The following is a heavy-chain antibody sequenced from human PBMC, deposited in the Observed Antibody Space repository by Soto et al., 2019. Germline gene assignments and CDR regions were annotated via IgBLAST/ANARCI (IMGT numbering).Heavy chain of an antibody. CDR3: ARDPGGYSYDYGMDV. J-gene: IGHJ6*02. CDR1: GYTFTSYG. CDR2: ISAYNGNT. Sequence: ASVKVSCKASGYTFTSYGISWVRQARGQGLEWMGWISAYNGNTNYAQKLQGRVTMTTDTSTSTAYMELRSLRSDDTAVYYCARDPGGYSYDYGMDVWGQGTTVTVSS. V-gene: IGHV1-18*04. D-gene: IGHD5-18*01.